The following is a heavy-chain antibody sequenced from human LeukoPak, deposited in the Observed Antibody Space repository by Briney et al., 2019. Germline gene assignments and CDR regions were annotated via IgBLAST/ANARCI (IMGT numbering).Heavy chain of an antibody. V-gene: IGHV3-21*01. CDR3: ARGSVGGGNYFDY. D-gene: IGHD3-16*01. CDR2: ISSDSSYI. CDR1: GFTFSSYI. Sequence: GGSLRLSCAASGFTFSSYIMNWVRQAPGKGLEWVSSISSDSSYIYYADSVKGRFTISRDNAKNSLYLQMNSLRAEDTAVYYCARGSVGGGNYFDYWGQGTLVTVSS. J-gene: IGHJ4*02.